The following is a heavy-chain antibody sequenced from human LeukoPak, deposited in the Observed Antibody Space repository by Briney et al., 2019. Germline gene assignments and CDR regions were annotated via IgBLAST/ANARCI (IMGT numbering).Heavy chain of an antibody. CDR2: IWYDGSNK. CDR1: GFTFSSYG. J-gene: IGHJ4*02. Sequence: GGSLRLSCAASGFTFSSYGMHWVRQAPGKGLEWVAVIWYDGSNKYYADSVKGRFTISRDNSKNTLYLQMNSLRAEDTAVYYCAKDSTVTTSHFDYWGQGTLVTVSS. D-gene: IGHD4-17*01. CDR3: AKDSTVTTSHFDY. V-gene: IGHV3-33*06.